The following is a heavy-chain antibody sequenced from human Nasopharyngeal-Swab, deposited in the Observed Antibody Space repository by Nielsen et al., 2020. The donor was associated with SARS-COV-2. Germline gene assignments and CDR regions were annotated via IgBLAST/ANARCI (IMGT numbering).Heavy chain of an antibody. CDR2: IYYSGST. CDR3: AGGRDGYTNYYYYYGMDV. Sequence: WIRQPPGKGLEWIGYIYYSGSTNYNPSLKSRVTISVDTSKNQFSLKLSSVAAADTAVYYCAGGRDGYTNYYYYYGMDVWAKGPRSPSP. J-gene: IGHJ6*02. D-gene: IGHD5-24*01. V-gene: IGHV4-59*01.